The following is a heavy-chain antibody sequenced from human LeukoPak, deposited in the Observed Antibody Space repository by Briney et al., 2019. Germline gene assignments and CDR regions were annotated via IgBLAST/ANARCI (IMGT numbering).Heavy chain of an antibody. J-gene: IGHJ3*02. Sequence: PGGSLRLSCAASGFTFSNYWMSWVRQAPGKGLEWVANIKQDESEKYYVDSVKGRFTISRDNAKNSLYLQMNSLRAEDTAVYYCAKETVVVVAATPDAFDIWGQGTMVTVSS. D-gene: IGHD2-15*01. CDR1: GFTFSNYW. CDR2: IKQDESEK. CDR3: AKETVVVVAATPDAFDI. V-gene: IGHV3-7*05.